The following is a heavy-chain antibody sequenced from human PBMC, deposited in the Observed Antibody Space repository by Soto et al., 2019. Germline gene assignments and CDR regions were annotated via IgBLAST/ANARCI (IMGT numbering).Heavy chain of an antibody. D-gene: IGHD3-16*01. Sequence: VQLVESGGGLVKPGGSLRLSCAASGFSFSDSYMSWIRQAPGKGLEYISYITSSGSLTYYADSVKGRFTISRDNAKNLLYLQMNSLRAEDTAVYYCARDGDVWGISGSMDVWGQGTTVTVSS. CDR3: ARDGDVWGISGSMDV. CDR2: ITSSGSLT. V-gene: IGHV3-11*01. CDR1: GFSFSDSY. J-gene: IGHJ6*02.